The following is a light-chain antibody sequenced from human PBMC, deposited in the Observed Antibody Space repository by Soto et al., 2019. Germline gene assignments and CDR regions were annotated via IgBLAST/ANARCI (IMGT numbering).Light chain of an antibody. CDR3: QQYNSYPWT. J-gene: IGKJ1*01. CDR2: DAS. V-gene: IGKV1-5*01. Sequence: IQMTQSPSTLSASVGDRVTITCRASQSISSWLAWYQQKPGKAPKLLIYDASSLESGVPSRFSGSGSGTKFTLTISSLQPDDFATYYYQQYNSYPWTFGQGTKVDIK. CDR1: QSISSW.